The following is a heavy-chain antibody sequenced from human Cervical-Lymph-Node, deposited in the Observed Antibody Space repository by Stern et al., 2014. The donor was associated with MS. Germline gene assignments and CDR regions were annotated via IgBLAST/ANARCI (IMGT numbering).Heavy chain of an antibody. D-gene: IGHD1-1*01. V-gene: IGHV7-4-1*02. CDR3: ASHQNGTSGYFDY. Sequence: VQLVESGSELKKPGASVKISCKASGYKFTNYGMNWVRQAPGQGLEWMGWIYTNTGTPTYAQAFIGRFAFTLATSGRPAFMQLNRLKAADTAVYCCASHQNGTSGYFDYWGQGSLVTVSS. J-gene: IGHJ4*02. CDR2: IYTNTGTP. CDR1: GYKFTNYG.